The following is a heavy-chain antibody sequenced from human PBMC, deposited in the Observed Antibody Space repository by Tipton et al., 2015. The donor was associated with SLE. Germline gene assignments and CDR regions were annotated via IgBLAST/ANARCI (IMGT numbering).Heavy chain of an antibody. Sequence: SLRLSCAASGFTFSTFAMNWVRQAPGKGLEWVSSISRIAGSTYYADSVKGRFTISRDNSKNMLFLQMTSLRAEDTAVYYCAKQRHGSAYYAFDIWGQGTMVSVSS. V-gene: IGHV3-23*01. D-gene: IGHD2-15*01. CDR1: GFTFSTFA. CDR2: ISRIAGST. J-gene: IGHJ3*02. CDR3: AKQRHGSAYYAFDI.